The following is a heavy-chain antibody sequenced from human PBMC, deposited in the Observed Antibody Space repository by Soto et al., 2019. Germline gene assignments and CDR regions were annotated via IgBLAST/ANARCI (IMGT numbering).Heavy chain of an antibody. CDR3: ARDRVGIAARPGGYYYYYMDV. Sequence: PVGSLRLSCAASGFTFSSYWMHWVRQAPGKGLVWVSRINSDGSSTSYADSVKGRFTISRDNAKNTLYLQMNSLRAEDTAVYYCARDRVGIAARPGGYYYYYMDVWGKGTTVTVSS. CDR2: INSDGSST. D-gene: IGHD6-6*01. J-gene: IGHJ6*03. V-gene: IGHV3-74*01. CDR1: GFTFSSYW.